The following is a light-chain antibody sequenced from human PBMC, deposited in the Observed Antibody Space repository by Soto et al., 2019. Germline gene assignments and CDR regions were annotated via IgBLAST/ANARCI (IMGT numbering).Light chain of an antibody. V-gene: IGLV2-11*01. CDR3: CSYAGSYRAV. J-gene: IGLJ2*01. CDR1: SSDVGGYNY. CDR2: DVS. Sequence: QSLLTQPRSVSGSPGQSVTISCTGTSSDVGGYNYVSWYQQHPGKAPKLMIYDVSKRPSGVPDRFSGSKSGNTASLTISGLQAEDEADYYCCSYAGSYRAVFGGGTKSPS.